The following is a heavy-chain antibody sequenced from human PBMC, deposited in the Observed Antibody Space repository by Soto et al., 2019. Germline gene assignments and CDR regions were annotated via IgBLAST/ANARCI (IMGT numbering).Heavy chain of an antibody. D-gene: IGHD7-27*01. CDR1: GYTFSSYA. J-gene: IGHJ4*02. Sequence: ASVKVSCKSSGYTFSSYAMHWVRQAPGQRLEWMGWINAGYGNTKSSQKFQDRVTISRDTSASTAYMELTSLRSEDTAVYYCARDTGDGTSDFWGKGTLVTDSS. CDR2: INAGYGNT. CDR3: ARDTGDGTSDF. V-gene: IGHV1-3*01.